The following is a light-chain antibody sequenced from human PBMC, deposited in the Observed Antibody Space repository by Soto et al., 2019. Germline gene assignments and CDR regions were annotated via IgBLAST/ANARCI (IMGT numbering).Light chain of an antibody. CDR2: DVT. CDR1: SSDVGGYNY. J-gene: IGLJ3*02. Sequence: SALTQPASVSGSPGQSITISCTGTSSDVGGYNYVSWYQQHPGKAPKLMIYDVTNRPSGVSNRFSGSKSGNTASLTISGLQAEDEADYYCSSYTSSSTPLVFGGGTKLNVL. V-gene: IGLV2-14*01. CDR3: SSYTSSSTPLV.